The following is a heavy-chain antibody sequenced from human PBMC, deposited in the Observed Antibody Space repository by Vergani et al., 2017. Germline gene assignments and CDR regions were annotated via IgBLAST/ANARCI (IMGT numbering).Heavy chain of an antibody. D-gene: IGHD1-7*01. CDR2: IVVGSGNT. CDR3: AAGPYNWNYPFPFDY. J-gene: IGHJ4*02. Sequence: QMQLVQSGPEVKKPGTSVMVSCKASGFTFTSSAMQWVRQARGQRLEWIGWIVVGSGNTNYAQKFQERVTITRDMSTSTAYMELSSLRSEDTAVYYCAAGPYNWNYPFPFDYWGQGTLVTVSS. V-gene: IGHV1-58*02. CDR1: GFTFTSSA.